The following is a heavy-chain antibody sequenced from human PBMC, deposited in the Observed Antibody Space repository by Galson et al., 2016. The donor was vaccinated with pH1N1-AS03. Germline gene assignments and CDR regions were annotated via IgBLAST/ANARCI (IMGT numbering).Heavy chain of an antibody. CDR2: MSPHSGVT. CDR3: ARDKGGITVTITIFDY. J-gene: IGHJ4*02. CDR1: GYTFTGYY. D-gene: IGHD1/OR15-1a*01. Sequence: SVKVSCKASGYTFTGYYLHWVRQAPGQGLEWMGWMSPHSGVTNYAPEFQSRVTMTRDTSISTVYLELSRLTSDDTAVYYCARDKGGITVTITIFDYWGQGTLVTVSS. V-gene: IGHV1-2*02.